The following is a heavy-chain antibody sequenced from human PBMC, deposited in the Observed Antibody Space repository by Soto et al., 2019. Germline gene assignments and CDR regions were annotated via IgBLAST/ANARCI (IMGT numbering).Heavy chain of an antibody. CDR3: TSSGSYDIAWFDP. CDR1: TFTFSSYC. V-gene: IGHV3-74*01. Sequence: GVYLRHSCAASTFTFSSYCKHRVRQAPGKGLVWVSRIDPDGSTTYYADSVKGRFTISRDNAKNTLYLQLNSLRAEDTAVYYCTSSGSYDIAWFDPWGQGT. J-gene: IGHJ5*02. D-gene: IGHD3-10*01. CDR2: IDPDGSTT.